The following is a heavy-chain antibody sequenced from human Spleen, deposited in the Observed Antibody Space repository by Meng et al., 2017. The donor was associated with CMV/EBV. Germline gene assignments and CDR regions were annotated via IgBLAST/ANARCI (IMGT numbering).Heavy chain of an antibody. Sequence: GESLKISCAASGFTSSSYALHWVRQAPGKGLEWVSIIYSGGDTYYTDSVKGRFTISRDNSKNTLYLQINTLRAEDTAVYYCARDRYATSRNFYYSGMDVWGQGTTVTVSS. V-gene: IGHV3-53*01. CDR2: IYSGGDT. D-gene: IGHD2-2*01. CDR1: GFTSSSYA. J-gene: IGHJ6*02. CDR3: ARDRYATSRNFYYSGMDV.